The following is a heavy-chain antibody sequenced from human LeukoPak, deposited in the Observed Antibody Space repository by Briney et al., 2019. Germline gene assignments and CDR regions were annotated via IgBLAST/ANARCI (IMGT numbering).Heavy chain of an antibody. CDR1: GYTFTDYY. D-gene: IGHD1-26*01. CDR2: ISAYNGNT. Sequence: ASVKVSCKASGYTFTDYYIHWVRQAPGQGLEWMGWISAYNGNTNYAQKLQGRVTMTTDTSTSTAYVELRSLRSDDTAVYYCARAVGAYYYYGMDVWGQGTTVTVSS. V-gene: IGHV1-18*04. J-gene: IGHJ6*02. CDR3: ARAVGAYYYYGMDV.